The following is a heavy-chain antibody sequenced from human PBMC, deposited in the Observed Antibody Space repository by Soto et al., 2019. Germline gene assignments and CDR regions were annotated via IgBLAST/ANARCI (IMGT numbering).Heavy chain of an antibody. CDR2: IYYSGST. Sequence: QVQLQESGPGLVKPSETLSLTCTVSGGSISSYYWSWIRQPPGRGLEWIGYIYYSGSTNYNPSLKSRXTISVDTSKNQFSLKLSSVTAADTAVYYCARGLIQPFPLDYWGQGTLVTVSS. D-gene: IGHD5-18*01. J-gene: IGHJ4*02. CDR3: ARGLIQPFPLDY. CDR1: GGSISSYY. V-gene: IGHV4-59*01.